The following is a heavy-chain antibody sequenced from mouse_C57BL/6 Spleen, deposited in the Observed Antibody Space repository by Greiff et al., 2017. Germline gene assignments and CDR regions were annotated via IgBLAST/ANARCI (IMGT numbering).Heavy chain of an antibody. CDR3: ARNPPYCNFDY. V-gene: IGHV1-55*01. Sequence: QVHVKQPGAELVKPGASVKMSCKASGYTFTSYWITWVKQRPGQGLEWIGDIYPGSGSTNYNEKFKSKATLTVDTSSSTAYMQLSSLTSEDSAVYYCARNPPYCNFDYWGQGTTLTVSS. J-gene: IGHJ2*01. CDR2: IYPGSGST. CDR1: GYTFTSYW. D-gene: IGHD1-1*02.